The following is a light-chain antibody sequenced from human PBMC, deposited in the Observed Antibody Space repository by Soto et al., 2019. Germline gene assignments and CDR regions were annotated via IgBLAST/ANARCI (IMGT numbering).Light chain of an antibody. Sequence: IQMSRSPSTLIASVGDRVTITCRASQSVNTWLAWYQQKPGKAPNLLIYKASILESGVPLRFSGSGSGTEVTLTISSLQPDDFATYYCQQFDSPPITFGQGTRLEIE. CDR3: QQFDSPPIT. V-gene: IGKV1-5*03. CDR2: KAS. CDR1: QSVNTW. J-gene: IGKJ5*01.